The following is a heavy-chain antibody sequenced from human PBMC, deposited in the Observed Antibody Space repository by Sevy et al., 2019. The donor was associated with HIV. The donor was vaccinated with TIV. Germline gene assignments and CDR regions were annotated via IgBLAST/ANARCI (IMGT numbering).Heavy chain of an antibody. J-gene: IGHJ4*02. CDR2: IIPIFGTA. CDR1: GGTFSSYA. CDR3: ARGKQELRFLEWLPSVGYYFDY. Sequence: SVKVSSKASGGTFSSYAISWVRQAPGQGLEWMGGIIPIFGTANYAQKYQGRVTITADESTSTAYMELSSLRSEDTAVYYCARGKQELRFLEWLPSVGYYFDYWGQGTLVTVSS. D-gene: IGHD3-3*01. V-gene: IGHV1-69*13.